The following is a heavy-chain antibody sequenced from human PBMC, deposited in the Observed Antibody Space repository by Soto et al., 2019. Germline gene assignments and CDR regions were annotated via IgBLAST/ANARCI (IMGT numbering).Heavy chain of an antibody. V-gene: IGHV3-66*01. J-gene: IGHJ3*02. CDR1: GFTFSSYA. CDR2: ISNRGDT. Sequence: PGGSLRLSCAASGFTFSSYAMSWVRQAPGKGLEWVSVISNRGDTHYAGSVRGRFSLSRDISDNTLHLQMNNLRVEDTAVYYCAREPRYCRGGSCSITGDAYDIWGQGTMVTVSS. D-gene: IGHD2-15*01. CDR3: AREPRYCRGGSCSITGDAYDI.